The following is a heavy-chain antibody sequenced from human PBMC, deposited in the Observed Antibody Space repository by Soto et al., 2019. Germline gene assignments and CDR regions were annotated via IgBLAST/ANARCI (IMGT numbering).Heavy chain of an antibody. D-gene: IGHD1-20*01. CDR2: MNPNSGNT. J-gene: IGHJ4*02. Sequence: QVQLVQSGAEVKKPGASVKVSCKASGYTFTSYDINWVRQATGQGLEWMGWMNPNSGNTGYVQKFQGRVTMTRTTSIRTAYMELSSLRAEDTAVYYCARELNWKGVDYWGQGTLVTVSS. CDR3: ARELNWKGVDY. V-gene: IGHV1-8*01. CDR1: GYTFTSYD.